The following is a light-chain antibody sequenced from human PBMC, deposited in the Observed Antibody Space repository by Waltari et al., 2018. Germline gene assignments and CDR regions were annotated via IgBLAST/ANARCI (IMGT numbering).Light chain of an antibody. CDR3: QNHERLPAV. V-gene: IGKV3-20*01. J-gene: IGKJ1*01. CDR2: GAS. Sequence: EIVLTQSPGTLSLSPGERATLSCRASQSVGRYVAWYQQKPGQAPRLLIYGASSRATGIPDRFSGSGSGTDFSLTISRLEPEDFAVYYCQNHERLPAVFGQGTKVEIK. CDR1: QSVGRY.